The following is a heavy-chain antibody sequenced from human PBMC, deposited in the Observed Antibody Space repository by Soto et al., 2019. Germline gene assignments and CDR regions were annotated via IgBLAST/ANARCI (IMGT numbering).Heavy chain of an antibody. D-gene: IGHD3-10*01. V-gene: IGHV1-18*01. CDR3: ARDLAYIREF. J-gene: IGHJ4*02. CDR1: GYTFTDYG. CDR2: ISTAHADI. Sequence: QVQLIQSGPEVRKPGASVKVSCKTSGYTFTDYGISWVRQAPGQGLEWMGWISTAHADIGYAQKFQGRVTMTKDTSTDTSFMELRNLRSDDTAIYYCARDLAYIREFWGQGTQVTVSS.